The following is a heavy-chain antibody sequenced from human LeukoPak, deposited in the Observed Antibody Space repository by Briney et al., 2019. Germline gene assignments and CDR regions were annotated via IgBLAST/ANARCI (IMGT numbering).Heavy chain of an antibody. CDR3: ARPGAYCSSTSCYTGGWFDP. Sequence: SETLSLTCAVYGGSFSGYYWSWIRRPPGKGLEWIGEINHSGSTNYNPSLKSRVTISVDTSKNQFSLKLSSVTAADTAVYYCARPGAYCSSTSCYTGGWFDPWGQGTLVTVSS. D-gene: IGHD2-2*02. V-gene: IGHV4-34*01. J-gene: IGHJ5*02. CDR1: GGSFSGYY. CDR2: INHSGST.